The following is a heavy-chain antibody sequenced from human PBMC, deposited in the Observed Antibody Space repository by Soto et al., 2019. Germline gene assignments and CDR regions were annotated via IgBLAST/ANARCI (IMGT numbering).Heavy chain of an antibody. D-gene: IGHD2-15*01. V-gene: IGHV4-59*01. CDR2: IYYRGST. CDR1: GGSISSYY. CDR3: ARDGGSVVVVAATPYYYYYGMDV. J-gene: IGHJ6*02. Sequence: QVQLQESGPGLVKPSETLSLTCTVSGGSISSYYWSWIRQPPGKGLEWIGYIYYRGSTNYNPSLKRRVTISVYSSKNQFSLKLSSVTAADTAVYYCARDGGSVVVVAATPYYYYYGMDVWGQGTTVTVSS.